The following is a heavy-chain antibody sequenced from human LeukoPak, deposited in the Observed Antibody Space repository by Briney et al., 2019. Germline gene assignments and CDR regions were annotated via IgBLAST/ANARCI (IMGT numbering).Heavy chain of an antibody. J-gene: IGHJ4*02. CDR3: ARGITGTTTGKEGFDY. Sequence: ASVKVSCKASGYTFTTYGITWVRQAPGQGLEWMGRISAYNGNTSYAQKLQGRVTMTTDTSTSTAYMELRSLRSDDTAVYYCARGITGTTTGKEGFDYWGQGTLVTVSS. CDR1: GYTFTTYG. D-gene: IGHD1-7*01. V-gene: IGHV1-18*01. CDR2: ISAYNGNT.